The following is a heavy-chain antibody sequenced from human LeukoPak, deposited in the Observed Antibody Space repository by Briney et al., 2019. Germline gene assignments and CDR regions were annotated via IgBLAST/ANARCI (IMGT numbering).Heavy chain of an antibody. CDR1: GGSFSSYY. V-gene: IGHV4-34*01. CDR2: INHSGYT. J-gene: IGHJ4*02. Sequence: SETLSLTCAVFGGSFSSYYWSWIRQRPGEVLEWIGEINHSGYTSYNPSLKSRVTLSVDTSKHQFSLKLTPVTAADTAVYYCARCCLQRDGDNGGGDYWGQGTLVTVSS. CDR3: ARCCLQRDGDNGGGDY. D-gene: IGHD4-17*01.